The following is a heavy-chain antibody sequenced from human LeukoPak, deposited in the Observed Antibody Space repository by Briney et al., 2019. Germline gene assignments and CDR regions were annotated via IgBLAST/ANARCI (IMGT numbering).Heavy chain of an antibody. Sequence: GGSLRLSCTASGFTFGDYAMSWVRQAPGKGLEWVGFIRSKAYGGTTEYAASVKGRFTISRDDSKSIAYLQMNSLKTEDTAVYYCTSTDVDTAMVTYYYYYMDVWGKGTTVTVSS. CDR2: IRSKAYGGTT. CDR1: GFTFGDYA. J-gene: IGHJ6*03. D-gene: IGHD5-18*01. CDR3: TSTDVDTAMVTYYYYYMDV. V-gene: IGHV3-49*04.